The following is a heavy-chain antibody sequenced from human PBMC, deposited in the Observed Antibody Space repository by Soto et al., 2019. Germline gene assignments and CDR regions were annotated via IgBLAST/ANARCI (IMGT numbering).Heavy chain of an antibody. CDR2: ISYDGSNK. J-gene: IGHJ4*02. CDR3: AIDRPSSDNSGYSGGIDY. Sequence: QVQLVESGGGVVQPGRSLRLSCAASGFTFSSYAMHWVRQAPGKGLEWVAVISYDGSNKYYADSVRGPFTISRDNSKNTLYLQMTSRRAEDTAVYYCAIDRPSSDNSGYSGGIDYWGQGTLVTVSS. CDR1: GFTFSSYA. V-gene: IGHV3-30-3*01. D-gene: IGHD3-22*01.